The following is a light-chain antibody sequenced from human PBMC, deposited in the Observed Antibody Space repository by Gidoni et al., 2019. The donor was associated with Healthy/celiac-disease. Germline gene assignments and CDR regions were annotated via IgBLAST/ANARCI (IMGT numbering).Light chain of an antibody. V-gene: IGKV3-20*01. J-gene: IGKJ5*01. CDR1: QSVSSSY. CDR3: QQYGSSPPIT. CDR2: GAS. Sequence: EIVLTQSPGTLSLSPGDRATLSCRASQSVSSSYLAWYQQKPGQAPRLLIYGASSRATGIPDSFSGSGSGTDFTLTISRLEPEDFAVYYCQQYGSSPPITFGQGTRLEIK.